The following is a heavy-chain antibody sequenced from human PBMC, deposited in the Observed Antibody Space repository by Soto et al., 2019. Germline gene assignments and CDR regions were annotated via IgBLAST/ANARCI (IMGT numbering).Heavy chain of an antibody. V-gene: IGHV1-69*02. CDR3: DGGDNALFLDY. J-gene: IGHJ4*02. Sequence: SVKVSCTASGCTFSIYTISWVRQAPGQGLEWMGRIIPILGIANYAQKFQGRVTITADKSTSTAYMELSSLRSEDTAVYYCDGGDNALFLDYWGQGTLVTVS. CDR2: IIPILGIA. CDR1: GCTFSIYT. D-gene: IGHD3-16*01.